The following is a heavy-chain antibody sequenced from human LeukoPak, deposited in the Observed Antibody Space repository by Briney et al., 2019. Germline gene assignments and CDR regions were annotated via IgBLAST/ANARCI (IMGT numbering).Heavy chain of an antibody. CDR3: AKDSVRGYSYGYSHYYMDV. CDR2: IRYDGSNK. Sequence: GGSLRLSCAASGFTFSSYGMHWVRQAPGKGLEWVAFIRYDGSNKYYADSVKGRFTISRDNSKNTLYLQMNSLRAEDTAVYYCAKDSVRGYSYGYSHYYMDVWGEGTTVTISS. V-gene: IGHV3-30*02. J-gene: IGHJ6*03. CDR1: GFTFSSYG. D-gene: IGHD5-18*01.